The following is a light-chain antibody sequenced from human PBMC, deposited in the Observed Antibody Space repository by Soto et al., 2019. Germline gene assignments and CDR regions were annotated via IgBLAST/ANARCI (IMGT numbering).Light chain of an antibody. J-gene: IGKJ1*01. V-gene: IGKV3-15*01. CDR2: GAS. CDR1: QRLSSN. CDR3: QQYINWPRT. Sequence: EIVLTQSPVTLSVSPGERVTLSCRASQRLSSNLAWYQQRPGQAPRLLIYGASIRATDIPARFIGSGSGTEFTLTISSLQSEDFEVYYCQQYINWPRTFGQGTKVDIK.